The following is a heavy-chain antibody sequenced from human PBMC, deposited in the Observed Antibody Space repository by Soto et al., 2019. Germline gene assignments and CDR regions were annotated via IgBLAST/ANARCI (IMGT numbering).Heavy chain of an antibody. V-gene: IGHV3-74*01. Sequence: EVQLVESGGGLVQPGGSLRLSCAASGFTLSGYWMHWVRQVPGKGLVWVSSIDGDGSGTSYADSVRGRFTISRDNAKNTLFLQMNSLRAEDTAVYYCGTVFEYWGQGILVTVSS. CDR3: GTVFEY. J-gene: IGHJ4*02. CDR1: GFTLSGYW. CDR2: IDGDGSGT.